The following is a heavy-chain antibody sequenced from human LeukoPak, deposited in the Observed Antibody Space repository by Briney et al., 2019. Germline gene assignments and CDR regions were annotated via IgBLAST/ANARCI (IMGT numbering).Heavy chain of an antibody. Sequence: PGGSLRLSCEASGFTFSSYAMSWVRQAPGKGLEWVSAISGSGGSTYYADSVKRRFTISRDNPKNTLYLQMNRMRAEDTAVYYCANAWLGTYYFDYWGQGTLVTVSS. D-gene: IGHD1-1*01. CDR1: GFTFSSYA. J-gene: IGHJ4*02. CDR2: ISGSGGST. CDR3: ANAWLGTYYFDY. V-gene: IGHV3-23*01.